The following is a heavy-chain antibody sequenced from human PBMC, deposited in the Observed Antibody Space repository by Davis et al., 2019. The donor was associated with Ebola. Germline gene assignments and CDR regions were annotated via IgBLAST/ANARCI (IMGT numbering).Heavy chain of an antibody. CDR3: ARCRERITIFGSARLYGMDV. Sequence: ASVKVSCKASGYTFTGYYMHWVRQAPGQGLEWMGWISAYNGNTNYAQKLQGRVTMTTDTSTSTAYMELRSLRSEDTAVYYCARCRERITIFGSARLYGMDVWGQGTTVTVSS. J-gene: IGHJ6*02. V-gene: IGHV1-18*04. CDR1: GYTFTGYY. D-gene: IGHD3-3*01. CDR2: ISAYNGNT.